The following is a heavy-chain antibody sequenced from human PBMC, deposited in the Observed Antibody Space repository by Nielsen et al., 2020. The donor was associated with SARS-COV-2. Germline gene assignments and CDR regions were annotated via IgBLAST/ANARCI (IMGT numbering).Heavy chain of an antibody. CDR2: ISWDGGST. CDR3: AKERVAGTGDYYGMDV. D-gene: IGHD6-19*01. J-gene: IGHJ6*02. V-gene: IGHV3-43D*03. Sequence: GGSLRLSCAASGFTFDDYAMHWVRQAPGKGLEWVSLISWDGGSTYYADSVKGRFTISRDNSKNSLYLQMNSLRAEDTALYYCAKERVAGTGDYYGMDVWGQGTTVTASS. CDR1: GFTFDDYA.